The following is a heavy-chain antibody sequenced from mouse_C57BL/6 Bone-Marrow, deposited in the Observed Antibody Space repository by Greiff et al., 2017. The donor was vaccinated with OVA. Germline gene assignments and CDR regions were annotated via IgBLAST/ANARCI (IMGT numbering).Heavy chain of an antibody. CDR2: INPNNGGT. CDR1: GYTFTDYN. CDR3: ARGGKYYGPDAY. Sequence: VQLQQSGPELVKPGASVKMSCKASGYTFTDYNMHWVKQSHGKSLEWIGYINPNNGGTSYNQKFKGKATLTVNKSSSTAYMELRSLTSEDSAVYDCARGGKYYGPDAYWGQGTLVTVSA. V-gene: IGHV1-22*01. J-gene: IGHJ3*01. D-gene: IGHD1-1*01.